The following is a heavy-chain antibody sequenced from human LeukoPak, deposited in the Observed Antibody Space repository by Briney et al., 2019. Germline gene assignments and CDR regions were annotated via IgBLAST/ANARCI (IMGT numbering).Heavy chain of an antibody. J-gene: IGHJ4*02. V-gene: IGHV4-4*07. CDR1: GGSISSYC. CDR2: IYTSGST. D-gene: IGHD3-3*01. CDR3: ARENSVYDFWSGYSYYFDY. Sequence: SETLSLTCTVSGGSISSYCWSWIRQPAGKGLEWIRRIYTSGSTNYNPSLKSRVTMSVDTSKNQFSLKLSSVTAADTAVYYCARENSVYDFWSGYSYYFDYWGQGTLVTVSS.